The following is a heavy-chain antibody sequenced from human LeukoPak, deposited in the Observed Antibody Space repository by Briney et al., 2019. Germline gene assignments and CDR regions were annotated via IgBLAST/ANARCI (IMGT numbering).Heavy chain of an antibody. J-gene: IGHJ4*02. Sequence: RASVKVSCKASGYTFTGYYMHWVRQAPGQRLEWMGWINAGNGNTKYSQKFQGRVTITRDTSASTAYMELSSLRSEDTAVYYCARGDGYNYFDYWGQGTLVTVSS. CDR1: GYTFTGYY. D-gene: IGHD5-24*01. CDR3: ARGDGYNYFDY. CDR2: INAGNGNT. V-gene: IGHV1-3*01.